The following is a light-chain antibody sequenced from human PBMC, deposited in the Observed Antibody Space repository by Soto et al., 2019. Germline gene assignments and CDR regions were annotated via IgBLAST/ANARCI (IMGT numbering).Light chain of an antibody. CDR2: DAS. V-gene: IGKV3-11*01. J-gene: IGKJ5*01. CDR3: QQRNVWPTIT. CDR1: QSVRTS. Sequence: EVVLTQSPATLSLSPGERATLSCRASQSVRTSLAWYQHKPGQAPRLVIYDASLRANGVPARFGGSGSGTDFTLTITSLEPEDFAVYYCQQRNVWPTITFGQGIKLEIX.